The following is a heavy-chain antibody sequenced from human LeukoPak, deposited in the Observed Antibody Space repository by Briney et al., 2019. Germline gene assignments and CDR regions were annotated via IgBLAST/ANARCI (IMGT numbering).Heavy chain of an antibody. CDR3: ARPNRDRTDASDL. J-gene: IGHJ3*01. CDR2: ISRRSTYI. D-gene: IGHD2/OR15-2a*01. Sequence: GGSLRLSCVASGFTFSTYSMDWVRQAPGKGLEWVSSISRRSTYIYYADSVRGRFTISRDNAKNSLYLQMNSLRAEDTAVYYCARPNRDRTDASDLWGQGTMVTVSS. CDR1: GFTFSTYS. V-gene: IGHV3-21*01.